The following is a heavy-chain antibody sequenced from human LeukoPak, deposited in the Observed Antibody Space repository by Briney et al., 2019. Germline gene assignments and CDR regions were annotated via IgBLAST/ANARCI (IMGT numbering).Heavy chain of an antibody. D-gene: IGHD4-17*01. CDR1: GFTFTTYS. J-gene: IGHJ4*02. Sequence: AGGTLRLSCEASGFTFTTYSMTWVRQAPGKGLEWVSIISSGSSAIFSADALKGRFTISRDDAKNLLYLDMNSLRAEDTAVYYCARGHTAVTRHFDFWGQGTLVTVSS. CDR3: ARGHTAVTRHFDF. CDR2: ISSGSSAI. V-gene: IGHV3-21*01.